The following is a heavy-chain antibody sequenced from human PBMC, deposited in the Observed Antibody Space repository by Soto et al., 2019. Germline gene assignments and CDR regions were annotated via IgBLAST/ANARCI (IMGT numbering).Heavy chain of an antibody. Sequence: SVKVSCKASGGTFSSYAISWVRQAPGQGLEWMGGIIPIFGTANYAQKFQGRVTITADKSTSTAYMELSSLRSEDTAVYYCARDTPSRILYFFYGMEVWGDVTTVT. CDR3: ARDTPSRILYFFYGMEV. V-gene: IGHV1-69*06. D-gene: IGHD2-15*01. CDR2: IIPIFGTA. J-gene: IGHJ6*01. CDR1: GGTFSSYA.